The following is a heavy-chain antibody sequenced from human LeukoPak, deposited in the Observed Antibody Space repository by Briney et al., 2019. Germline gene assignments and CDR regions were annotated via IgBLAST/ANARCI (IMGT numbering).Heavy chain of an antibody. Sequence: GASVKVSCKASGYSFTRYGITWVRQAPGQGLEWMGWISAHNDNTNYAQKLQGRVTLTTDTSTSTAYMELRSLRSDDTAVYYCAREGYCSGGTCYSTMNWFDPWGQGTLVTVSS. D-gene: IGHD2-15*01. CDR2: ISAHNDNT. CDR1: GYSFTRYG. J-gene: IGHJ5*02. V-gene: IGHV1-18*01. CDR3: AREGYCSGGTCYSTMNWFDP.